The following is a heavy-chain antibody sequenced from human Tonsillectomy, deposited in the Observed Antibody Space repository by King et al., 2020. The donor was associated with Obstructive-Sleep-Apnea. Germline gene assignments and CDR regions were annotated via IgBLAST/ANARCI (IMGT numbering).Heavy chain of an antibody. CDR2: ISSSETYI. CDR3: VRRVADEERSFDWLLSPYFEY. V-gene: IGHV3-21*06. CDR1: GFAFNTYS. Sequence: VQLVESGGGLVKPGESLRLSCTTSGFAFNTYSMNWLRQAPGKGLEWISSISSSETYIYYADSAKGRFTISRDNAKGSLFLQVSSLRPEDTAVYYWVRRVADEERSFDWLLSPYFEYWGQGTLVTVSS. D-gene: IGHD3-9*01. J-gene: IGHJ4*02.